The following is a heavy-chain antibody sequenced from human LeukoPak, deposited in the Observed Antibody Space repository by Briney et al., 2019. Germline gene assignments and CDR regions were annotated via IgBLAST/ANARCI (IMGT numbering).Heavy chain of an antibody. Sequence: ASVKDSCKASGGTFSSYAISWVRQAPGQGLEWMGGIIPIFGTANYAQKFQGRVTITADKSTSTAYMELSSLRSEDTAVYYCARFKGGYCSGGSCEYFDYWGQGTLVTVSS. D-gene: IGHD2-15*01. CDR3: ARFKGGYCSGGSCEYFDY. CDR2: IIPIFGTA. J-gene: IGHJ4*02. CDR1: GGTFSSYA. V-gene: IGHV1-69*06.